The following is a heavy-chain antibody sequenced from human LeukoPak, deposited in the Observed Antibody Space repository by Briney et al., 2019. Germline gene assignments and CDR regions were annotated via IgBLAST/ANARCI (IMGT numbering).Heavy chain of an antibody. Sequence: SETLSLTCTVSGGSISSSSYYWGWIRQPPGKGLEWIGSIYYSGSTYYNPSLKSRVTISVDTSKNQFSLKLSSVTAADTAVYYCAREWDGSGSFDYWGQGTLVTVSS. CDR3: AREWDGSGSFDY. J-gene: IGHJ4*02. D-gene: IGHD3-10*01. V-gene: IGHV4-39*07. CDR2: IYYSGST. CDR1: GGSISSSSYY.